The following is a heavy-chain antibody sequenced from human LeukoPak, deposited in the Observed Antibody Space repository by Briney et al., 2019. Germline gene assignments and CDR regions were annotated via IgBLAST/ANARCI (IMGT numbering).Heavy chain of an antibody. CDR1: GGSISSSSYY. V-gene: IGHV4-39*07. CDR3: ARSMITFGGVIVIPTRSWFDP. Sequence: SETLSLTCTVSGGSISSSSYYWGWIRQPPGKGLEWIGSIYYSGSTYYNPSLKSRVAISVDTSKNQFSLKLSSVTAADTAVYYCARSMITFGGVIVIPTRSWFDPWGQGTLVTVSS. CDR2: IYYSGST. D-gene: IGHD3-16*02. J-gene: IGHJ5*02.